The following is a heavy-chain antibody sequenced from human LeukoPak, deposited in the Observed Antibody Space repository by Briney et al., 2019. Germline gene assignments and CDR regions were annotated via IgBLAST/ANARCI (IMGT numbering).Heavy chain of an antibody. CDR1: GFTFSDYY. D-gene: IGHD5-12*01. J-gene: IGHJ4*02. Sequence: KSGGSLTLSCAASGFTFSDYYMSWIRQAPGKGLEWVAYITSSGDDIYYADSVKGRFTISRDNAKNALFLRMSSLIVEDTATYYCASDIVATSGDFWGQGTLVSVSS. V-gene: IGHV3-11*01. CDR3: ASDIVATSGDF. CDR2: ITSSGDDI.